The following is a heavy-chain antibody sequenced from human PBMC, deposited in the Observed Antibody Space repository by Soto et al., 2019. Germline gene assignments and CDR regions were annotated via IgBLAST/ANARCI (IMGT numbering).Heavy chain of an antibody. D-gene: IGHD3-3*01. V-gene: IGHV3-23*01. Sequence: GGSLRLSCAASGFTLSSHAMSWVRQAPGKGLEWVSAISGSGGSTYYADSVKGRFTISRDNSKNTLYLQMNSLRAEDTAVYYCAKVVDFWSGYPTFNWFDPWGQGTLVTVSS. J-gene: IGHJ5*02. CDR1: GFTLSSHA. CDR3: AKVVDFWSGYPTFNWFDP. CDR2: ISGSGGST.